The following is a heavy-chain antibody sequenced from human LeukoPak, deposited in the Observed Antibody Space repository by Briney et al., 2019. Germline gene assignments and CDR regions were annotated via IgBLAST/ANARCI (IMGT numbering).Heavy chain of an antibody. Sequence: GRSLRLSCAASGFTFHDHAMHWVRQAPGKGLGWVSGISWNSGSIGYADSVKGRFTISRDNAKNSVDLQMNSLRAEDTALYYCTKDFGPEVGTTDFWGQGTLVTVSS. CDR1: GFTFHDHA. CDR3: TKDFGPEVGTTDF. V-gene: IGHV3-9*01. D-gene: IGHD1-26*01. CDR2: ISWNSGSI. J-gene: IGHJ4*02.